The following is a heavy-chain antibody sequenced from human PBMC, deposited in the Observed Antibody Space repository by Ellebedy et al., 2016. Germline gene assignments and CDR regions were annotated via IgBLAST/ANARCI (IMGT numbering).Heavy chain of an antibody. Sequence: GESLKISCAASGFTFKTYAMSWVRQAPGEGLEWVSTLSGSGPKTYYADSVQGRFTISRGNSKSTLYLQMNSLRAEDTAVYYCAKHETDGDYYFDLWGRGTLVTVSS. D-gene: IGHD2-21*01. CDR3: AKHETDGDYYFDL. CDR2: LSGSGPKT. V-gene: IGHV3-23*01. CDR1: GFTFKTYA. J-gene: IGHJ2*01.